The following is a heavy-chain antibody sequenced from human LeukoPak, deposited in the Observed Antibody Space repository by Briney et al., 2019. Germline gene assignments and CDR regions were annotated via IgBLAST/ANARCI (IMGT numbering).Heavy chain of an antibody. V-gene: IGHV1-46*01. CDR1: GYTFTSYY. Sequence: GASVKVSCKASGYTFTSYYMHWVRQAPGQGLEWMGIINPSGGSTSYAQKFQGRVTMTRDTSTSTVYMELSSLRSEDTAVYYCARVYCTGGSCAALGIDYWGQGTLVTVSS. CDR2: INPSGGST. D-gene: IGHD2-15*01. CDR3: ARVYCTGGSCAALGIDY. J-gene: IGHJ4*02.